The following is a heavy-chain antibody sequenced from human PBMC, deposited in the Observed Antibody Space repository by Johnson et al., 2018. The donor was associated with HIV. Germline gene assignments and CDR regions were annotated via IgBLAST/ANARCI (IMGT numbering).Heavy chain of an antibody. V-gene: IGHV3-20*04. D-gene: IGHD2-21*01. CDR1: GFTLDDYA. CDR2: PNWSGGRQ. CDR3: AIGEEGYCGAYVYSGGFAI. J-gene: IGHJ3*02. Sequence: VQLVESGGGVVRPGGSLRLSCAASGFTLDDYAMSWVRQVSGKGLEWVSGPNWSGGRQYYADSVKGRFTIYRDNTKKSLYLQMNSLRAEDPAFYYCAIGEEGYCGAYVYSGGFAIWGQGTMVTVSS.